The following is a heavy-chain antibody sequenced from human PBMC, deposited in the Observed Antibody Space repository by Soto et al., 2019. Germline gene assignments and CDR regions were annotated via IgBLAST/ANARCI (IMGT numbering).Heavy chain of an antibody. D-gene: IGHD4-4*01. J-gene: IGHJ6*03. Sequence: GGSLRLSCAASGFTFSSYWMSWVRQAPGKGLEWVANIKQDGSEKYYVDSVKGRFTISRDNAKNSLYLQMNSLRAEDTAVYYCARVSDGYSTYYYYYYMDVWGKGTTVTVSS. CDR3: ARVSDGYSTYYYYYYMDV. CDR1: GFTFSSYW. V-gene: IGHV3-7*01. CDR2: IKQDGSEK.